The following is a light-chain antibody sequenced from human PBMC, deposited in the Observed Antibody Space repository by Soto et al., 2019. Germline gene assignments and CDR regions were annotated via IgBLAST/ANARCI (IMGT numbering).Light chain of an antibody. CDR3: ISYATSSTLV. Sequence: QSALTQPASVSGSPGQSITISCTGTSSEVGGYKYVSWYQQHPGKAPKLMIYEVSNRPSGVSNRFSGYKSGNTASLTISGLQAEDEADYYCISYATSSTLVFGGGTKLTVL. CDR1: SSEVGGYKY. CDR2: EVS. V-gene: IGLV2-14*01. J-gene: IGLJ2*01.